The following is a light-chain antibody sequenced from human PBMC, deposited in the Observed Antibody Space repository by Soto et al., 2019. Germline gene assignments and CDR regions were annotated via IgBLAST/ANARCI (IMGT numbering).Light chain of an antibody. CDR2: DVT. J-gene: IGLJ2*01. CDR3: NSFRGGDTKLV. CDR1: ISDIGGFNF. V-gene: IGLV2-14*03. Sequence: QSALTQPASVSGSPGQSITIFCTGTISDIGGFNFVSWYQQHPGKVPKLLIYDVTYRPSGVSDRFSGSKSGNTASLTITGLQAEDEADYYCNSFRGGDTKLVFGGGTKVTVL.